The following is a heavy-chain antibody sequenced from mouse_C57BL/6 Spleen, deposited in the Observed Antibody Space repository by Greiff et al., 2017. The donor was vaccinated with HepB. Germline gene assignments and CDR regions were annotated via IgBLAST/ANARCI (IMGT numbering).Heavy chain of an antibody. J-gene: IGHJ1*03. Sequence: VQLQQSGAELVKPGASVKISCKASGYAFSSYWMNWVKQRPGKGLEWIGQIYPGDGDTNYNGKFKGKATLTADKSSSTAYMQLSSLPSEDSAVYFCARPSYYGSRYWYFDVWGTGTTVTVSS. CDR1: GYAFSSYW. CDR3: ARPSYYGSRYWYFDV. CDR2: IYPGDGDT. D-gene: IGHD1-1*01. V-gene: IGHV1-80*01.